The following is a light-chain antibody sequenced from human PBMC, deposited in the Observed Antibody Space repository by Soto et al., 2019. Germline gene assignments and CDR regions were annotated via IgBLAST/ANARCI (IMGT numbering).Light chain of an antibody. CDR3: HHLNNYPPFT. J-gene: IGKJ3*01. CDR1: QDIQTY. CDR2: GTF. Sequence: IQLTQSPSSLSASVGDRVSITCRASQDIQTYLAWYQQKRGEAPKLPLSGTFTLQSGVRSRFNGSGSGTDFTLTISRLQPEDFATYDCHHLNNYPPFTFGPGTKVDLE. V-gene: IGKV1-9*01.